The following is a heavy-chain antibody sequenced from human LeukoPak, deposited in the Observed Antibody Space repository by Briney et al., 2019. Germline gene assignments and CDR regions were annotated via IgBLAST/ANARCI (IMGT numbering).Heavy chain of an antibody. D-gene: IGHD3-9*01. J-gene: IGHJ5*02. Sequence: ASVKVSCKASGYTFTGYAMNWVRQAPGQGLEWMGWINTNTGNPTYAQGFTGRFVFSLDTSVSTAYLQISSLKAEDTAVYYCARESHILTGYPTNWFDPWGQGTLVTVSS. V-gene: IGHV7-4-1*02. CDR2: INTNTGNP. CDR1: GYTFTGYA. CDR3: ARESHILTGYPTNWFDP.